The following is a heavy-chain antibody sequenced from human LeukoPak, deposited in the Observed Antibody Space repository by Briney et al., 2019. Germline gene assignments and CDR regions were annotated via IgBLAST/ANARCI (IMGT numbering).Heavy chain of an antibody. D-gene: IGHD3-22*01. Sequence: GGSLRLSCAASGFTFSSYAMSWVRQAPGRGLEWVSAISGSGGSTYYADSVKGRFTISRDNSKNTLYLQMNSLRAEDTAVYYCAKIPTRYDSSGYEIDYWGQGTLVTVSS. J-gene: IGHJ4*02. V-gene: IGHV3-23*01. CDR2: ISGSGGST. CDR1: GFTFSSYA. CDR3: AKIPTRYDSSGYEIDY.